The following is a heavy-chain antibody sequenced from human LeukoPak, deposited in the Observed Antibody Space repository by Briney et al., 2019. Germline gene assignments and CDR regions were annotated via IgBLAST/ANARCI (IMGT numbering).Heavy chain of an antibody. D-gene: IGHD2-2*01. CDR2: INPSGGST. Sequence: GRSLRLSCAASGFTFSSYAMHWVRQAPGQGLEWMGIINPSGGSTSYAQKFQGRVTMTRDTSTSTVCMELSSLRSEDTAVYYCARAFWYGSTSCPNYWGQGTLVTVSS. J-gene: IGHJ4*02. V-gene: IGHV1-46*01. CDR1: GFTFSSYA. CDR3: ARAFWYGSTSCPNY.